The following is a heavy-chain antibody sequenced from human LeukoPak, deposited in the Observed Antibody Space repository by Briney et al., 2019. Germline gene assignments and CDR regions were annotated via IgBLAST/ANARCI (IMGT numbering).Heavy chain of an antibody. CDR2: ISTTGGST. CDR3: AKDWTTVVTPKGYYFDS. V-gene: IGHV3-23*01. D-gene: IGHD4-23*01. J-gene: IGHJ4*02. Sequence: SGGSLRLSCAASGFGFNNYAMSWVRQAPGKGLEWVSAISTTGGSTYYADSVKGRFTVSRDNSKNTLSLQMDSLRVEDTALYYCAKDWTTVVTPKGYYFDSWGQGTLVTVSS. CDR1: GFGFNNYA.